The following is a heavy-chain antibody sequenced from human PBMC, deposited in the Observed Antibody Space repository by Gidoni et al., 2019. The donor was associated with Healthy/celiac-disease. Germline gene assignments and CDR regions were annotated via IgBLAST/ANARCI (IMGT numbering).Heavy chain of an antibody. D-gene: IGHD4-17*01. CDR2: ISWNSGSI. Sequence: EVQLVESGGGLVQPGRSLRLSCAASGFTFDDYAMHWVRQAPGKGLEWVSGISWNSGSIGYADSVKGRFTISRDNAKNSLYLQMNSLRAEDTALYYCAKALDYGDGTGYFDYWGQGTLVTVSS. CDR3: AKALDYGDGTGYFDY. J-gene: IGHJ4*02. CDR1: GFTFDDYA. V-gene: IGHV3-9*01.